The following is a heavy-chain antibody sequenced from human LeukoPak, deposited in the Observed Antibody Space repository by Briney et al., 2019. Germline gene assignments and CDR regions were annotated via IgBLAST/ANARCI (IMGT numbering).Heavy chain of an antibody. V-gene: IGHV3-21*01. Sequence: GGSLRLFCAASGFTFSSYSMNWVRQAPGKGLEWVSSISSSSSYIYYADSVKGRFTISRDNAKNSLYLQMNSLRAEDTAVYYCAREADYYGSRIENWFDPWGQGTLVTVSS. J-gene: IGHJ5*02. CDR1: GFTFSSYS. CDR3: AREADYYGSRIENWFDP. D-gene: IGHD3-10*01. CDR2: ISSSSSYI.